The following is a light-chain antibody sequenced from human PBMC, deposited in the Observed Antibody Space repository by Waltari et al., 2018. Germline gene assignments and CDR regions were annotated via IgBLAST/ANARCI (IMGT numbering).Light chain of an antibody. CDR3: LQDYDYPRT. V-gene: IGKV1-6*01. J-gene: IGKJ1*01. CDR2: TAS. CDR1: HGIRNN. Sequence: AIQMTQSPSSLSASVGDRSTITCRASHGIRNNLGWYQQKTGKDPNLLIYTASSLQSWVPSGFSGSRSCTDFSLPISSLQPEDFATYYCLQDYDYPRTFGQGTKVEIK.